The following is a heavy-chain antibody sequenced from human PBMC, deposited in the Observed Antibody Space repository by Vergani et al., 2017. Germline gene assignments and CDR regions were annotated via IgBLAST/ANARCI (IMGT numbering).Heavy chain of an antibody. CDR1: GYTFTSYY. Sequence: QVQLVQSGAAVKKPGASVKVSCKASGYTFTSYYMHWVRRAPGQGLEWRGIINPSGGSTSYAQKFQGRVTMTRDTSTSTVYMELSSLRSEDTAVYYCARESVGATFLDYWGQGTLVTVSS. D-gene: IGHD1-26*01. V-gene: IGHV1-46*01. CDR3: ARESVGATFLDY. J-gene: IGHJ4*02. CDR2: INPSGGST.